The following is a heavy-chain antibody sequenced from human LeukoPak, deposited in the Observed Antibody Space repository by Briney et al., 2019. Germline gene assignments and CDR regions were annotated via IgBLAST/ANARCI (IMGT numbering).Heavy chain of an antibody. CDR2: ISGSGGST. Sequence: PGGSLRLSCAASGFTFSSYAMSWVRQAPGKGLEWVSAISGSGGSTYYADSVMGRFAISRDNSKNTLYLQMNRLRAEDTAVYYCAKDSLYDSSGYYYVRSGLDYWGQGTLATVSS. D-gene: IGHD3-22*01. CDR1: GFTFSSYA. CDR3: AKDSLYDSSGYYYVRSGLDY. V-gene: IGHV3-23*01. J-gene: IGHJ4*02.